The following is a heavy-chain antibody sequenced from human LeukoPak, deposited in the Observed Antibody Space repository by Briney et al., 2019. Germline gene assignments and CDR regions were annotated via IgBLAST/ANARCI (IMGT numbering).Heavy chain of an antibody. J-gene: IGHJ4*02. D-gene: IGHD3-9*01. CDR3: TTDFIGGPYAGILTDYSLFDY. Sequence: PGGSLRLSCAASGFILSNAWMSWVRQAPGKGLEWVGRIKSKADGETTDYAAPVKGRFSITRDDSRNTPYLQMNSLKTEDTALYFCTTDFIGGPYAGILTDYSLFDYWGQGTLVTVSS. CDR1: GFILSNAW. V-gene: IGHV3-15*01. CDR2: IKSKADGETT.